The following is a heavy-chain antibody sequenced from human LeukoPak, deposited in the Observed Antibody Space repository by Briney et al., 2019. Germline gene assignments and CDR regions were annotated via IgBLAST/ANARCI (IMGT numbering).Heavy chain of an antibody. J-gene: IGHJ4*02. CDR3: ATELRSGYFDY. Sequence: ASVKVSCKVSGYTLSELSMHWVRQAPGKGLEWMGGFDPEDDERVYAQKFQGRVTMTEDTSTDTAYMELSSLRSEDTTIYYCATELRSGYFDYWGQGTLVTVSS. CDR2: FDPEDDER. D-gene: IGHD3-22*01. CDR1: GYTLSELS. V-gene: IGHV1-24*01.